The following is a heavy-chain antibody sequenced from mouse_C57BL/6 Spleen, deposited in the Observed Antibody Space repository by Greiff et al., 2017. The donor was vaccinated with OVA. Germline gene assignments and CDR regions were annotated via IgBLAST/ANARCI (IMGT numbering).Heavy chain of an antibody. J-gene: IGHJ4*01. D-gene: IGHD2-4*01. CDR3: TRYDYDGKSYAMDY. Sequence: VKLQESGAELVRPGASVTLSCKASGYTFTDYEMHWVKQTPVHGLEWIGAIDPETGGNAYNQKFKGKAILTADKSSSTAYMELRSLTSEDSAVYYCTRYDYDGKSYAMDYWGQGTSVTVSS. CDR2: IDPETGGN. CDR1: GYTFTDYE. V-gene: IGHV1-15*01.